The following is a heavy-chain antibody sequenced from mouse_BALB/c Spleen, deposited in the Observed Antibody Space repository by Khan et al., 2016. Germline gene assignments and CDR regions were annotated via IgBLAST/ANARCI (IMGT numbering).Heavy chain of an antibody. CDR2: IKTYSGEP. V-gene: IGHV9-1*02. J-gene: IGHJ4*01. D-gene: IGHD6-1*01. CDR3: ARRRQRDLYYAMNY. Sequence: QIQLVQSGPELKKPGETVKISCKASGYNFENYGMNWVRQTPGKGLERMGWIKTYSGEPTNADDFKGRFAFSLEASASKAYSQITNLKNEDMATYFSARRRQRDLYYAMNYWSQGTSVIVSS. CDR1: GYNFENYG.